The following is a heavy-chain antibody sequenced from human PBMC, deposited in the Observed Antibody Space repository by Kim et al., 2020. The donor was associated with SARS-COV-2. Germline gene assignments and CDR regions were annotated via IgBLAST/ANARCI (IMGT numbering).Heavy chain of an antibody. CDR3: TRGRGWCDY. V-gene: IGHV3-7*01. CDR2: VMPDGIQ. D-gene: IGHD6-19*01. Sequence: GGSLRLSCAASGFNFIGYAMTWVRQRPGKGLEWVATVMPDGIQYYADSVKGRFTISRDNTKMSVFLHMDSLRIDDAGVYYCTRGRGWCDYWGRGTQVTVSS. CDR1: GFNFIGYA. J-gene: IGHJ4*02.